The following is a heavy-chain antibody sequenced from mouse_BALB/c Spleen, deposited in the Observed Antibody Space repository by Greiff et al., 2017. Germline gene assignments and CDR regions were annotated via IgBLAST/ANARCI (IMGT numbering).Heavy chain of an antibody. V-gene: IGHV1-69*02. J-gene: IGHJ2*01. CDR1: GYTFTSYW. D-gene: IGHD2-4*01. CDR2: IDPSDSYT. CDR3: AREGLRRDGVVSY. Sequence: QVQLKQPGAELVKPGASVKLSCKASGYTFTSYWMHWVKQRPGQGLEWIGEIDPSDSYTNYNQKFKGKATLTVDKSSSTAYMQLSSLTSEDSAVYYCAREGLRRDGVVSYWGQGTTLTVSS.